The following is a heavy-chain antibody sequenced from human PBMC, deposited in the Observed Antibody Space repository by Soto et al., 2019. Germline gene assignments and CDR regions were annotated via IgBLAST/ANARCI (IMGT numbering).Heavy chain of an antibody. D-gene: IGHD5-12*01. J-gene: IGHJ4*02. CDR1: CYTFSRYG. Sequence: GAPGKGSWKASCYTFSRYGIRWGGQAPGQGLEWMGRIIPILGIANYAQKFQGRVTITADKSTSTAYMELSSLRSEDTAVYYCARLYSGYDNNFDYWGQGTLVTVSS. V-gene: IGHV1-69*04. CDR2: IIPILGIA. CDR3: ARLYSGYDNNFDY.